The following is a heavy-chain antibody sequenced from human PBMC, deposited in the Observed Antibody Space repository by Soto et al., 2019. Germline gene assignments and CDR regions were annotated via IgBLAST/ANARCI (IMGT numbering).Heavy chain of an antibody. CDR3: AREDIVLVPAAATFDY. CDR1: GFTFSSYA. CDR2: ISGSGGST. Sequence: GGSLRLSCAASGFTFSSYAMSWVRQAPGKGLEWVSTISGSGGSTHYADSVKGRFTISRDNSKNTLYLQMNSLRAEDTAVYYCAREDIVLVPAAATFDYWGQGTLVTVSS. J-gene: IGHJ4*02. D-gene: IGHD2-2*01. V-gene: IGHV3-23*01.